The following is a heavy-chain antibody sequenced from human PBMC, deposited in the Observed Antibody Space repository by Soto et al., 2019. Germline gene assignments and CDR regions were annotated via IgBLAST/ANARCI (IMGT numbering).Heavy chain of an antibody. Sequence: EVQLVESGGGLVQPGRSLRLSCAASGFTFDEYAMHWVRQAQGKGLEWVSGINWKSGIIGYADSVKGRFTMSRDNAKNSLYLLMNNLRAEDTALYYCAKDIYNSAWYGGFDFWGQGALVTVSS. CDR2: INWKSGII. J-gene: IGHJ4*02. V-gene: IGHV3-9*01. CDR1: GFTFDEYA. D-gene: IGHD6-19*01. CDR3: AKDIYNSAWYGGFDF.